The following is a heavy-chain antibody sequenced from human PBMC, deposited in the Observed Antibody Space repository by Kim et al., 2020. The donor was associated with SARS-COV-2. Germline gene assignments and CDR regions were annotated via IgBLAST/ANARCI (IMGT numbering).Heavy chain of an antibody. CDR1: GGTFSSYA. CDR3: ARAVGVRGVIKSNYYYYGMDV. D-gene: IGHD3-10*02. J-gene: IGHJ6*02. Sequence: SVKVSCKASGGTFSSYAISWVRQAPGQGFEWMGRIIPILGIANYAQKFQGRVTITADKSTSTAYMELSSLRSEDTAVYYCARAVGVRGVIKSNYYYYGMDVWGQGTTVTVSS. CDR2: IIPILGIA. V-gene: IGHV1-69*04.